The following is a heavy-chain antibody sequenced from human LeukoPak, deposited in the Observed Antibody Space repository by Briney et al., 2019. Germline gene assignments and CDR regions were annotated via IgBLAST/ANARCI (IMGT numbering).Heavy chain of an antibody. CDR3: ARAPSLLRFLEWFHDAFDI. CDR1: GGSINSDGYY. CDR2: IYHSGST. J-gene: IGHJ3*02. Sequence: SQTLSLTCIVSGGSINSDGYYWSWIRQPPGKGLEWIGHIYHSGSTYYNPSLKSRVTISVDRSKNQFSLKLTSVTAADTAVYYCARAPSLLRFLEWFHDAFDIWGQGTMVTVSS. D-gene: IGHD3-3*01. V-gene: IGHV4-30-2*01.